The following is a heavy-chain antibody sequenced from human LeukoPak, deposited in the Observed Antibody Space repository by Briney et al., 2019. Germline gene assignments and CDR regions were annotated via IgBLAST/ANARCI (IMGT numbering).Heavy chain of an antibody. J-gene: IGHJ4*02. CDR3: ARSFYGDAD. D-gene: IGHD4-17*01. CDR1: GFAFSNYR. V-gene: IGHV3-7*04. CDR2: VKEDGSET. Sequence: GGSLRLSCAASGFAFSNYRMNWVRQAPGKGLEWVASVKEDGSETYYVDSVKGRFTISRDNAKNSLYLQMNSLRAEDTAVYYCARSFYGDADWGQGTLVTVSS.